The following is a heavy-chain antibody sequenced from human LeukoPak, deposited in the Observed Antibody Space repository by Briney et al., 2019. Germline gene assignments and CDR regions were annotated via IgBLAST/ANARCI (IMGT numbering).Heavy chain of an antibody. CDR3: ARGLEAAAVDY. CDR1: GGTFSTYA. Sequence: SVKVSCKASGGTFSTYAVSWERQGPGQGLGWMGMMIPVFGTVIYAQEFQGRVTITTDESTSIVYMELSSLRSEDTAVYYCARGLEAAAVDYWGQGTLVTVSS. D-gene: IGHD6-13*01. J-gene: IGHJ4*02. CDR2: MIPVFGTV. V-gene: IGHV1-69*05.